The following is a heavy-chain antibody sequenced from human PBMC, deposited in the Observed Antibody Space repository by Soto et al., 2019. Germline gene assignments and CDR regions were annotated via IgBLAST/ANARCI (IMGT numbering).Heavy chain of an antibody. CDR1: GFTFSSHW. J-gene: IGHJ3*02. CDR2: VSGDGSTT. CDR3: ARGRDFAFDI. V-gene: IGHV3-74*01. Sequence: EVQLVESGGGLVQPGGSLRLSCATSGFTFSSHWMHWVRQAPGKGLVWVSRVSGDGSTTAYADSVKGRFTISRDNAKSTMYLQMNSLRAEDTAVYYCARGRDFAFDIWGQGTMVTVSS.